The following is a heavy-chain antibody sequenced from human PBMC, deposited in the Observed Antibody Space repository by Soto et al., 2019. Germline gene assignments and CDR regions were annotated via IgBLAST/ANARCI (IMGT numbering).Heavy chain of an antibody. D-gene: IGHD6-13*01. V-gene: IGHV4-59*08. J-gene: IGHJ5*02. CDR3: ARARIAAAENWFDP. Sequence: QVQLQESGPGLVKPSEILSLTCTVSGGSISSYYWSWIRQPPGKGLEWIGYIYYSGSTNYNPSLKRRVTISVDPSKNQFSLKLSSVTAADTAVYYCARARIAAAENWFDPWGQGTLVTVSS. CDR2: IYYSGST. CDR1: GGSISSYY.